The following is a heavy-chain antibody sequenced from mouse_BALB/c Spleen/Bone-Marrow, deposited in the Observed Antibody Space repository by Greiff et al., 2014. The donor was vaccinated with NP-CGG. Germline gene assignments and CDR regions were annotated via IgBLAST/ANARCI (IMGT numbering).Heavy chain of an antibody. CDR2: ISYSGST. V-gene: IGHV3-2*02. J-gene: IGHJ3*01. CDR3: ARWGYNGSGFAY. Sequence: EVKLMESGPGLVKPSQSLSLTCTVTGYSITSDYAWNWIRQFPGNKLEWMGYISYSGSTSYNPSLKSRISITRDTSKNQFFLQLNSMTTEDTATYYCARWGYNGSGFAYWGQGTLVTVSA. CDR1: GYSITSDYA. D-gene: IGHD1-1*01.